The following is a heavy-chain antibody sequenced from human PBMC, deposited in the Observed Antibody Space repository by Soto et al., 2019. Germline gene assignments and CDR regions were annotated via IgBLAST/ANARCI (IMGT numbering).Heavy chain of an antibody. Sequence: ASVKVSCKASGYTFTSYGISWVRQAPGQGLEWMGWISAYNGNTNYAQKLQGRVTMTTDTSTSTAYMELRSLRSDDTAVYYCARGSLQSAPYSSSSNWYFDLWGRGTLVTVSS. D-gene: IGHD6-6*01. CDR1: GYTFTSYG. J-gene: IGHJ2*01. CDR2: ISAYNGNT. CDR3: ARGSLQSAPYSSSSNWYFDL. V-gene: IGHV1-18*01.